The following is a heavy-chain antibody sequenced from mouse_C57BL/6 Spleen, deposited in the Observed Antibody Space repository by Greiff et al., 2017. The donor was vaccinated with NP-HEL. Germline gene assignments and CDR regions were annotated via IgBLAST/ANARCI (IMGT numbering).Heavy chain of an antibody. CDR1: GYTFTSYW. Sequence: VQLQQSGAELVKPGASVKLSCKASGYTFTSYWMHWVKQRPGQGLEWIGMIHPNSGSTNYNEKFKSKATLTVDKSSSTAYMQLSSLTSEDSAVYYCARGDYGYYYAMDYWGQGTSVTVSS. CDR2: IHPNSGST. V-gene: IGHV1-64*01. CDR3: ARGDYGYYYAMDY. J-gene: IGHJ4*01. D-gene: IGHD2-4*01.